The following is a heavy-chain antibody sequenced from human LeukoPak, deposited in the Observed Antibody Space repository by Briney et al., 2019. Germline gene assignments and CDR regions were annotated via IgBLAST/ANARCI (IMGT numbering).Heavy chain of an antibody. CDR1: GYTFTSYG. D-gene: IGHD3-9*01. CDR2: ISAYNGNT. CDR3: ARWYYDILTGYYALYYFDY. J-gene: IGHJ4*02. V-gene: IGHV1-18*04. Sequence: ASVKVSCKASGYTFTSYGISWVRQAPGQGLEWMGWISAYNGNTNYAQKLQGRVTMTTDTFTSTAYMELRSLRSDDTAVYYCARWYYDILTGYYALYYFDYWGQGTLVTVSS.